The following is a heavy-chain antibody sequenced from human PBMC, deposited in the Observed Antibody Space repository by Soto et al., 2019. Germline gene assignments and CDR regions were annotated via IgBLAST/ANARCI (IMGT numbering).Heavy chain of an antibody. J-gene: IGHJ3*02. CDR1: GFIFTAYA. D-gene: IGHD2-8*01. Sequence: GSLRLSCATSGFIFTAYAMNWVRQAPGKGLEWVSAIDSSGESTFYAESVRGRFTISRDNSLNTMYLQMRSLRPEDTAIYYCAHPRGYGVFDAVDIWGQGKMVTVSS. CDR3: AHPRGYGVFDAVDI. V-gene: IGHV3-23*01. CDR2: IDSSGEST.